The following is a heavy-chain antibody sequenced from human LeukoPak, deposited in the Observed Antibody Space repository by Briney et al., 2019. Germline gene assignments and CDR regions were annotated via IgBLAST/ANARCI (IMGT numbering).Heavy chain of an antibody. J-gene: IGHJ6*03. V-gene: IGHV4-30-4*07. Sequence: SETLSLTCAVSGGSISSADYSWSWIRQPPGSGLEWIGYIYYSGSAYYNPSLESRVTISVDTSKNQFSLKLSSVTAADTAVYYCARTTEGGYTYDYFYYYYMDVWGKGTRSPSP. CDR3: ARTTEGGYTYDYFYYYYMDV. CDR2: IYYSGSA. D-gene: IGHD5-18*01. CDR1: GGSISSADYS.